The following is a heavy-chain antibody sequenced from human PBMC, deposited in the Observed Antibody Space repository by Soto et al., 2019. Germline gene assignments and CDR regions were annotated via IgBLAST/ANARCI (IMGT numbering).Heavy chain of an antibody. V-gene: IGHV1-69*13. J-gene: IGHJ6*02. CDR2: IIPIFGTA. Sequence: GASVKVSCKASGGTFSSYAISWVRQAPGQGLEWMGGIIPIFGTANYAQKFQGRVTITADESTSTAYMELRSLRSDDSAVYYCARVDCSGGSCYPYYYGMDVWGQGTTVTVSS. CDR3: ARVDCSGGSCYPYYYGMDV. CDR1: GGTFSSYA. D-gene: IGHD2-15*01.